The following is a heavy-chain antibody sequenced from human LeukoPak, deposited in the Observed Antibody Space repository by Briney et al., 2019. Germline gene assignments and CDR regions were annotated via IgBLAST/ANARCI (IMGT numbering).Heavy chain of an antibody. J-gene: IGHJ6*02. Sequence: KPSETLSLTCTVSGGSVSSGSYYWSWIRQPPGKGLEWIGYIYYSGSTNYNPSLKSRVTISVDTSKNQFSLKLSSVTAADTAVYYCARDREGYSFYYGMDVWGQGTTVTVSS. CDR2: IYYSGST. CDR1: GGSVSSGSYY. D-gene: IGHD5-18*01. CDR3: ARDREGYSFYYGMDV. V-gene: IGHV4-61*01.